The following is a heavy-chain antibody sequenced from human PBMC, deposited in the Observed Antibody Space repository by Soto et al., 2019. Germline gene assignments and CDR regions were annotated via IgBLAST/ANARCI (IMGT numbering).Heavy chain of an antibody. D-gene: IGHD3-3*01. CDR2: ISSSSSTI. CDR3: ARDDDFWSGDIFDY. J-gene: IGHJ4*02. Sequence: GGSLRLSCAASGFTFSSYSMNWVRQAPGKGLEWVSYISSSSSTIYYADSVKGRFTISRDNAKNSLYLQMNSLRAEDTTVYYCARDDDFWSGDIFDYWGQGTLVTVSS. CDR1: GFTFSSYS. V-gene: IGHV3-48*01.